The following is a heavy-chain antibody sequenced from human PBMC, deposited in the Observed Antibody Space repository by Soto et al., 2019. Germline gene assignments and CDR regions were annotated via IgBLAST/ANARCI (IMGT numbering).Heavy chain of an antibody. CDR2: IYCSGST. J-gene: IGHJ6*02. D-gene: IGHD3-9*01. CDR1: GGSISSYY. V-gene: IGHV4-59*01. Sequence: ETLSLTCTVSGGSISSYYWSWIRQPPGKGLEWIGYIYCSGSTSYNPSLKSRVTISVDTSKNQFSLKLSSVTAADTAVYYCARDGLLDYDILTGYYKGLAYYGMDVWGQGTTVTVSS. CDR3: ARDGLLDYDILTGYYKGLAYYGMDV.